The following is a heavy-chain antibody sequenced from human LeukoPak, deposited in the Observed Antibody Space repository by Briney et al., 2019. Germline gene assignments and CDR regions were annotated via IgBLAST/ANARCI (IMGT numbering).Heavy chain of an antibody. CDR3: ARYRG. CDR2: IKQDGSEK. V-gene: IGHV3-7*01. Sequence: GGSLRLSCAASGFTFSDYWMTWVRQAPGKGLEWVAHIKQDGSEKYYVDSVKGRFTISRDNAKNLVYLQMNSLRAEDTAVYYCARYRGWGQGTLVTVSS. J-gene: IGHJ4*02. CDR1: GFTFSDYW. D-gene: IGHD2-2*01.